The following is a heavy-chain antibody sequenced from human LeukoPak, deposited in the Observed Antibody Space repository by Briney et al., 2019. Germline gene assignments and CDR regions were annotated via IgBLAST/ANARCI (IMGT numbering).Heavy chain of an antibody. CDR1: GFTFSSYG. J-gene: IGHJ4*02. V-gene: IGHV3-30*18. CDR3: AKPRLRGGYLFDY. Sequence: GGSLRLSCAASGFTFSSYGMHWVRQAPGKGLEWMAVVSDDGSNKYYEDSVRGRFTISRDNSKDTLYLQMSSLRDEDTAVYYCAKPRLRGGYLFDYWGQGTLVTVSS. D-gene: IGHD5-12*01. CDR2: VSDDGSNK.